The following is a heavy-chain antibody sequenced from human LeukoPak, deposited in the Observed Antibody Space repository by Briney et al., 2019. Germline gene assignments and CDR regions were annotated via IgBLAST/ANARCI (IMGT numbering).Heavy chain of an antibody. J-gene: IGHJ5*02. V-gene: IGHV5-51*01. D-gene: IGHD6-13*01. CDR1: GYSFTTYW. CDR2: IYPGDSDT. Sequence: GESLKISCKGSGYSFTTYWIGWVRQMPGKGLEWMGIIYPGDSDTRYSPSFQGQVTISADKSISTAYLQWSSLKASDTAIYYCARHVPGGSGWYPLDLWGQGTLVTVSS. CDR3: ARHVPGGSGWYPLDL.